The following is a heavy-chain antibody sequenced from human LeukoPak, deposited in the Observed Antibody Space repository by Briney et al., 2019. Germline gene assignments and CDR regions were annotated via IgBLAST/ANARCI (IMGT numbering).Heavy chain of an antibody. CDR1: GFTFDDYA. J-gene: IGHJ4*02. CDR3: AKDLAIMGPSRAGVFDS. D-gene: IGHD1-26*01. Sequence: GGSLRLSCAASGFTFDDYAMNWVRQAPGKGLEWVTLISWDGDTTYYADSVRGRFIISRDNSKNSLSLQMHGLRPEDTALYYCAKDLAIMGPSRAGVFDSWGQGALVTVSS. CDR2: ISWDGDTT. V-gene: IGHV3-43D*03.